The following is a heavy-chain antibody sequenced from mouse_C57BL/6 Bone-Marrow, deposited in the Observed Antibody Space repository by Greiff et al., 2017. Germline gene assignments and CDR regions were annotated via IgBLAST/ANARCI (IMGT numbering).Heavy chain of an antibody. CDR2: IRSKSNNYAT. J-gene: IGHJ4*01. CDR3: VRQEAPGLQGAMDY. V-gene: IGHV10-1*01. CDR1: GFSFNTYA. D-gene: IGHD3-1*01. Sequence: EVQGVESGGGLVQPKGSLKLSCAASGFSFNTYAMNWVRQAPGKGLEWVARIRSKSNNYATYYADSVKDRFTISRDDSESMLYLQMNNLKTEDTAMYYCVRQEAPGLQGAMDYWGQGTSVTVSS.